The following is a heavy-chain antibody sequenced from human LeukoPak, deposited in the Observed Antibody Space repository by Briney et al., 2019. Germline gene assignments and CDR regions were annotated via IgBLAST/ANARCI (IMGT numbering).Heavy chain of an antibody. CDR3: ARFPRGYTSGWYFDY. Sequence: PGGSLRLSCAASGFTFRSYWMHWVRQAPGKGLVWVSGINGDGSSTSHADSVKGRFTISRDNAKNTLYLQMNSLRAEDTAVYYCARFPRGYTSGWYFDYWGQGTLVTVSS. J-gene: IGHJ4*02. CDR1: GFTFRSYW. D-gene: IGHD6-19*01. V-gene: IGHV3-74*01. CDR2: INGDGSST.